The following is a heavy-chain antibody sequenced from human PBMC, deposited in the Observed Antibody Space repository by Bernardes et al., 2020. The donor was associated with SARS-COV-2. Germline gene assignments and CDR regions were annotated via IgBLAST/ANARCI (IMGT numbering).Heavy chain of an antibody. CDR2: INPNSGGT. CDR3: ARTTMVRGVIAY. J-gene: IGHJ4*02. D-gene: IGHD3-10*01. Sequence: ASEKVSCKASGYTFSGYYMHWVRQAPGQGLEWMGWINPNSGGTNYAQKFQGRVTMTRDTSISTAYMELSRLRSDDTAVYYCARTTMVRGVIAYWGQGTLVTVSS. V-gene: IGHV1-2*02. CDR1: GYTFSGYY.